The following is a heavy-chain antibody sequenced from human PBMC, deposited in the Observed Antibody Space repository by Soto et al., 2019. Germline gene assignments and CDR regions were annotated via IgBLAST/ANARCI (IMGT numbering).Heavy chain of an antibody. J-gene: IGHJ5*01. CDR2: IFYDGSVQ. CDR1: GFTFSNYA. D-gene: IGHD6-6*01. V-gene: IGHV3-30-3*01. CDR3: AREASVAALNWFGP. Sequence: GESLCLSCAGSGFTFSNYAVKWVRRAPGEGLDWVAVIFYDGSVQHYADSVKGRFTDSRDKSKNTVYLQMNSLTPEDTATYYCAREASVAALNWFGPWGQGTLGPVSS.